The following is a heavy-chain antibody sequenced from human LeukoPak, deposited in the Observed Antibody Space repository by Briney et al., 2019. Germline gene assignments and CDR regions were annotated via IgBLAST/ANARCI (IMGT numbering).Heavy chain of an antibody. J-gene: IGHJ4*02. CDR1: GYSISSGYY. Sequence: PSETLSLTCAVSGYSISSGYYWGWIRQPPGKVLEWIGSIYHSGSTYYNPSLKSRVTISVDTSKNQFSLKLSSVTAADTAVYHCAREGYSYGYYFDYWGQGTLVTVSS. D-gene: IGHD5-18*01. CDR3: AREGYSYGYYFDY. CDR2: IYHSGST. V-gene: IGHV4-38-2*02.